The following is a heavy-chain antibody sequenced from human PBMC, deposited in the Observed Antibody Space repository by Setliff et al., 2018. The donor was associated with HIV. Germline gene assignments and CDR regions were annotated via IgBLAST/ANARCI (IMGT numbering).Heavy chain of an antibody. CDR3: TRRQWGTSGYYEFFQQ. CDR2: IYDSGVT. CDR1: GATISRHF. J-gene: IGHJ1*01. D-gene: IGHD3-3*01. V-gene: IGHV4-59*11. Sequence: LSLTCSVSGATISRHFWSWIRQSPGKGSEWIGTIYDSGVTKYNPSLQTRVRVSVDTSKSHLSLSLTSVTPADTAVYYCTRRQWGTSGYYEFFQQWGQGSLVTVSS.